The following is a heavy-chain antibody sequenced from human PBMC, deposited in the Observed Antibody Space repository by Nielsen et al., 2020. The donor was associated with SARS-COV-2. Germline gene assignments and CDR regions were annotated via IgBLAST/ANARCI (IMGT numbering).Heavy chain of an antibody. CDR2: IWYDGSNK. Sequence: GESLKISCAASGFTFSSYGMHWVRQAPGKGLEWVAVIWYDGSNKYYADSVKGRFTISRDNSKNTLYLQMNSLRAEDTAVYYCAGYSSSFPGIRWGQGTLVTVSS. CDR3: AGYSSSFPGIR. V-gene: IGHV3-33*01. CDR1: GFTFSSYG. J-gene: IGHJ4*02. D-gene: IGHD6-13*01.